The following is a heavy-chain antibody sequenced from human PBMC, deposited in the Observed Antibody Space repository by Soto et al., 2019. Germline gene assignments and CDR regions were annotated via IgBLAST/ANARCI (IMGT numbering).Heavy chain of an antibody. CDR1: GFTFDDNA. D-gene: IGHD3-16*01. Sequence: SLRLSCAVSGFTFDDNAMHWVRQAPEKGLEWVSGINWKSDIGYADSVKGRFTISRDNAENSLYLQMNSLRAEDTALYYCAISQDRRGRTTFIYWGQGTQVTVSS. J-gene: IGHJ4*02. CDR3: AISQDRRGRTTFIY. V-gene: IGHV3-9*01. CDR2: INWKSDI.